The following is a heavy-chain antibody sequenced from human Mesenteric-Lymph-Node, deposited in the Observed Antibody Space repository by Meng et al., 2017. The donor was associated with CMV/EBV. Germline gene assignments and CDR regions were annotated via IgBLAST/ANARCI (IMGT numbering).Heavy chain of an antibody. J-gene: IGHJ3*02. CDR1: GGSISSGDYY. Sequence: SETLSLTCTVSGGSISSGDYYWNWIRQHPGKGLEWIGYIYHSGSTYHNPSLKSRATISVDTSKNQLSLKLRSVTAADTAVYYCARDRGVVSDAFDIWGQGTMVTVSS. D-gene: IGHD3-3*01. V-gene: IGHV4-31*03. CDR2: IYHSGST. CDR3: ARDRGVVSDAFDI.